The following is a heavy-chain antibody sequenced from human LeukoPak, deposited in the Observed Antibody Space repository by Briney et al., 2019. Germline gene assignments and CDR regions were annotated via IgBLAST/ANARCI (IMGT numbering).Heavy chain of an antibody. J-gene: IGHJ4*02. CDR3: ARRNVVGATTFFDH. CDR1: GFTFSSYW. CDR2: INSDGSST. D-gene: IGHD1-26*01. V-gene: IGHV3-74*01. Sequence: GGSLRLSCAASGFTFSSYWMHWVRQAPGKGLVWVSRINSDGSSTSYADSVKGRFTISRDNAKNTLYLQMNSLRAEDTAVYYCARRNVVGATTFFDHWGQGTLVTVSS.